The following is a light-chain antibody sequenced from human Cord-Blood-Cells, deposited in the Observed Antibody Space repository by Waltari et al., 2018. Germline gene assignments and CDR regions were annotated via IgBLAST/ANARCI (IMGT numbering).Light chain of an antibody. J-gene: IGLJ1*01. V-gene: IGLV2-18*02. CDR3: SSYTSSSTDV. CDR2: EVS. Sequence: QSALTQPPSVSGSPGQSVTISCTGTSSDVGSYNRVSWYQQPPGTAPKLMIYEVSNRPSGGAGRFSGSNTGNTASLTISGLQAEDEADYYCSSYTSSSTDVFGTGTKVTVL. CDR1: SSDVGSYNR.